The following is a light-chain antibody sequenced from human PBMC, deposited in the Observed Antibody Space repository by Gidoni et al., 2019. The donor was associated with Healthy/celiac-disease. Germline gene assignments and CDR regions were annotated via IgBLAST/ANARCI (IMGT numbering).Light chain of an antibody. Sequence: ERVMTQSPATLSGSPGERATLSCRASQSVSGNLAWFLQKPGQAPRLLIYGASTRAPGIPARFSGSGSGPEFTLNIRSLQSEAFAVYYCQPYNNWPFTFGQGTKLEIK. CDR2: GAS. J-gene: IGKJ2*01. CDR3: QPYNNWPFT. V-gene: IGKV3-15*01. CDR1: QSVSGN.